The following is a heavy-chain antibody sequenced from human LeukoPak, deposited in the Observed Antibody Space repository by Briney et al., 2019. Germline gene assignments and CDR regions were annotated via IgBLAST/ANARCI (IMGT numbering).Heavy chain of an antibody. CDR2: ISWNSGSI. CDR1: GFTFDDYA. V-gene: IGHV3-9*01. CDR3: ARGLPSIDY. Sequence: PGGSLRLSCAASGFTFDDYAMPWVRQAPGKGLEWVSGISWNSGSIGYADSVKGRFTISRDNAKNSLYLQMNSLRAEDTALYYCARGLPSIDYWGQGTLVTVSS. J-gene: IGHJ4*02. D-gene: IGHD5-12*01.